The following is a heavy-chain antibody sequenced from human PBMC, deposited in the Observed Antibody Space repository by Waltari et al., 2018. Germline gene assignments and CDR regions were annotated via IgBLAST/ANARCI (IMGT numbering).Heavy chain of an antibody. CDR1: GYGFTRYG. CDR3: ARDAFRFLDF. V-gene: IGHV1-18*01. D-gene: IGHD3-3*01. J-gene: IGHJ4*02. CDR2: INTYDGNT. Sequence: QVHLVQSGTEVKQPGASVKVSCTASGYGFTRYGITWVRQAPGQGLEWMGWINTYDGNTNYGQELQGRLTMTTDTITTTAYMELRGLRADDTALYFCARDAFRFLDFWGQGTLVTVSS.